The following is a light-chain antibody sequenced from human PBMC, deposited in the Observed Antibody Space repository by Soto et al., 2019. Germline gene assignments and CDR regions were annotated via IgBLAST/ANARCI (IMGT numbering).Light chain of an antibody. Sequence: ENVLTQSPGTLSLSPGGRATLSCRASQSVSSGHLAWYQQKPGQAPRLLIYGVSSRATGIPDRFSGSGSGTDFALTISRLEPEDFAVYDCQQYGSSPWTFGQGTKVEI. CDR2: GVS. V-gene: IGKV3-20*01. CDR1: QSVSSGH. CDR3: QQYGSSPWT. J-gene: IGKJ1*01.